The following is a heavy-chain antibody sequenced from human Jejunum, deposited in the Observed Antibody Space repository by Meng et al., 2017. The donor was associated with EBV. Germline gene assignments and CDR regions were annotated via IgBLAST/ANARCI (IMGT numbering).Heavy chain of an antibody. D-gene: IGHD1-26*01. CDR2: ISVDGSNK. V-gene: IGHV3-30*18. Sequence: QVEVVGLGGGGCQPGRSRRLSCAASGFAFSGYAMHWVRQGPGKGLEWVAVISVDGSNKYYVDSVKGRFTISRDKSENSLYLQMHTMRAEDTAVYYCEKDEGYSGSYWADHWGQGTLVTVSS. CDR3: EKDEGYSGSYWADH. J-gene: IGHJ4*02. CDR1: GFAFSGYA.